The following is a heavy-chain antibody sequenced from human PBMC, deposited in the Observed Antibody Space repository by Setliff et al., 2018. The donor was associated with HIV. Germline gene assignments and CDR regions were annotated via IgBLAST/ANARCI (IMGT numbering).Heavy chain of an antibody. CDR3: VKDRTDILTGYGDH. D-gene: IGHD3-9*01. J-gene: IGHJ4*02. CDR2: IGPMGYNT. CDR1: GFTFSVSG. Sequence: PGGSLRLSCSASGFTFSVSGMHWFRQTPGKGLEHLANIGPMGYNTHYSDSVKGRFTISRDNSKNTLYLQMNSLRADDTAIYYCVKDRTDILTGYGDHWGQGTQVTVSS. V-gene: IGHV3-64D*09.